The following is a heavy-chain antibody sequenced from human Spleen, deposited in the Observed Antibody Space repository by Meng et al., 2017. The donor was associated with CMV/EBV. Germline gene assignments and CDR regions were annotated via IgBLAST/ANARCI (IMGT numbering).Heavy chain of an antibody. Sequence: QVQLQQWGAGLLKPSETLSLTCAVYGGSFSGYHWSWIRQPPGKGLEWIGEINHSGSTNYNPSLKSRVTMSVDTSKNQFSLKLSSVTAADTAMYYCAREGGIAAAGYYFDYWGQGTLVTVSS. V-gene: IGHV4-34*01. CDR2: INHSGST. CDR3: AREGGIAAAGYYFDY. CDR1: GGSFSGYH. D-gene: IGHD6-13*01. J-gene: IGHJ4*02.